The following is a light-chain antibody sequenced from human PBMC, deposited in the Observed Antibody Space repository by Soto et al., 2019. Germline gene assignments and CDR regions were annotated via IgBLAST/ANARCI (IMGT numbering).Light chain of an antibody. Sequence: EVVLTQSPGTLSLSPGDRATLSCRASQSITPSYLAWYQQKPGQAPRLLIYGTFTRATGIPDRFSGTGTGTDFALAISRLEPVDFGVYYCQQYGSSARTFGPGSKVEIK. CDR3: QQYGSSART. J-gene: IGKJ1*01. CDR2: GTF. V-gene: IGKV3-20*01. CDR1: QSITPSY.